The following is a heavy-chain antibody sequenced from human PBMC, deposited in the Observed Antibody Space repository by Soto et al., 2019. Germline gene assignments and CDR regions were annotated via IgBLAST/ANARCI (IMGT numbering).Heavy chain of an antibody. D-gene: IGHD1-20*01. CDR3: ARGGYNWNHAEEY. CDR2: INPNSGGT. Sequence: SGAAVTKPGASVKVSCKASGYTFTGYHMHWVRQAPGQGLEWMGWINPNSGGTNYAQKFQGRVTMTRDTSISTAYMELSRLRSDDTAVYYCARGGYNWNHAEEYWGQGTLVTVSS. CDR1: GYTFTGYH. V-gene: IGHV1-2*02. J-gene: IGHJ4*02.